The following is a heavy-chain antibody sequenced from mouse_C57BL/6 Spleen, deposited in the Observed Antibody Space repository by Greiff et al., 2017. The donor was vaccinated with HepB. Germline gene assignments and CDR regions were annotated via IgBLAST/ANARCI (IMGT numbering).Heavy chain of an antibody. J-gene: IGHJ1*03. CDR2: IDPSDSYT. CDR1: GYTFTSYW. Sequence: QVQLQQPGAELVKPGASVKLSCKASGYTFTSYWMQGVKQRPGQGLEWIGEIDPSDSYTNYNQKFKGKAKLTVDTSSSTAYMQLSSLTSEDSAVYYCARLDTTGVAPTVRYFDVWGTGTTVTVSS. D-gene: IGHD1-1*01. CDR3: ARLDTTGVAPTVRYFDV. V-gene: IGHV1-50*01.